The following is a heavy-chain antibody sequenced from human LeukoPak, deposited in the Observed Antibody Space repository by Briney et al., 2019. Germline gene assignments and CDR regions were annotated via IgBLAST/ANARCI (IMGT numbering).Heavy chain of an antibody. CDR1: GFTFSSYG. V-gene: IGHV3-30*02. Sequence: GGSLRLSCAASGFTFSSYGMHWVRQAPGKGLGWVAFIRYDGSNKYYADSVKGRFTISRDNSKNTLYLQMNSLTTEDTAVYYCAKVEAVAGGLDAFDIWGQGTMVTVSS. J-gene: IGHJ3*02. CDR3: AKVEAVAGGLDAFDI. CDR2: IRYDGSNK. D-gene: IGHD6-19*01.